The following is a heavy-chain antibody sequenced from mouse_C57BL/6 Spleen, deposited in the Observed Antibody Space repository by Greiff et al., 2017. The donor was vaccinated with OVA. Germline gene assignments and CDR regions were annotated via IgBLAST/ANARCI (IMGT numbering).Heavy chain of an antibody. D-gene: IGHD1-1*01. V-gene: IGHV1-37*01. J-gene: IGHJ3*01. Sequence: VRLQQSGPELVKPGDSVKISCKASGYSFTGYFMNWVKQSHGKSLEWIGRINPYNGDTFYNQKFKGKATLTVDKSSSTAHMELLSLTSEDFAVYYCASHYYGSSYGFAYWGQGTLVTVSA. CDR3: ASHYYGSSYGFAY. CDR1: GYSFTGYF. CDR2: INPYNGDT.